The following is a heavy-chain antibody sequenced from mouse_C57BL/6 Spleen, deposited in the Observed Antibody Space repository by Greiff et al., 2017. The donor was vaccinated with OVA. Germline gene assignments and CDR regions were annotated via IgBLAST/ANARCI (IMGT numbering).Heavy chain of an antibody. J-gene: IGHJ3*01. D-gene: IGHD1-1*01. V-gene: IGHV1-5*01. Sequence: VQLQQSGTVLARPGASVKMSCKTSGYTFTSYWMHWVKQRPGQGLEWIGAIYPGNSDTSYNQKFKGKAKLTAVTSASTAYMELSSLTNEDSAVYYCTRFYGSSHWFAYWGQGTLVTVSA. CDR2: IYPGNSDT. CDR3: TRFYGSSHWFAY. CDR1: GYTFTSYW.